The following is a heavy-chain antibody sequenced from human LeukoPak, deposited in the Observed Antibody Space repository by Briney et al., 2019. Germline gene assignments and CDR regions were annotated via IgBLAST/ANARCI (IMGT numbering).Heavy chain of an antibody. D-gene: IGHD6-19*01. CDR2: IYYSGST. CDR3: ARVSQYSSGWDRNHDAFDI. CDR1: GGSISSYY. V-gene: IGHV4-59*01. Sequence: PPETLSLTCTVSGGSISSYYWSWIRQPPRKGLEWIGYIYYSGSTNYNPSLKSRVTISVDTSKNQFSLKLSSVTAADTAVYYCARVSQYSSGWDRNHDAFDIWGQGTMVTVSS. J-gene: IGHJ3*02.